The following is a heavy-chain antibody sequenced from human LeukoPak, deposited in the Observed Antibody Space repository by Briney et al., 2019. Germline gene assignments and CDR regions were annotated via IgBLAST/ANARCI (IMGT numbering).Heavy chain of an antibody. CDR1: GGSISSYY. D-gene: IGHD6-13*01. CDR3: ARDPGSSWPDYYYYYYMDV. J-gene: IGHJ6*03. V-gene: IGHV4-59*12. Sequence: SETLSLTCTVSGGSISSYYWSWIRQPPGKGLEWIGYIYYSGSTNYNPSLKSRVTISVDTSKNQFSLKLSSVTAADTAVYYCARDPGSSWPDYYYYYYMDVWGKGTTVTVSS. CDR2: IYYSGST.